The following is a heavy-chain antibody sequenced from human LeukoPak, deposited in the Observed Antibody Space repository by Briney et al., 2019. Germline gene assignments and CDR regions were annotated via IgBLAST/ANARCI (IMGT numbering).Heavy chain of an antibody. Sequence: SETLSLTCTVSGGSVSSGSYYWSWIRQPPGKGLEWIGYIYYSGSTNYNPSLKSRVTISVDTSKNQFSLKLSSVTAADTAVYYCARALDSSSGYYFDYWGQGTLVTVSS. CDR1: GGSVSSGSYY. CDR3: ARALDSSSGYYFDY. V-gene: IGHV4-61*01. J-gene: IGHJ4*02. D-gene: IGHD6-6*01. CDR2: IYYSGST.